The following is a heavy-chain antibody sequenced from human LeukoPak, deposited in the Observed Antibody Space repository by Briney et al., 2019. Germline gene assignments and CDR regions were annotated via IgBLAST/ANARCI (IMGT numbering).Heavy chain of an antibody. D-gene: IGHD6-6*01. CDR1: GYTFTGYY. V-gene: IGHV1-2*02. CDR2: INPNSGGT. CDR3: ARGQGEQLDWFDP. Sequence: ASVKVSCKASGYTFTGYYMHWVRQAPGQGLEWMGWINPNSGGTNYAQKFQGRVTITADKSTSTAYMELSSLRSEDTAVYYCARGQGEQLDWFDPWGQGTLVTVSS. J-gene: IGHJ5*02.